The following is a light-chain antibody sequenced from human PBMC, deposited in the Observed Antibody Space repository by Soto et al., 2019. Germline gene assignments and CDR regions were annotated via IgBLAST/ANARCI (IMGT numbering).Light chain of an antibody. V-gene: IGKV1-27*01. J-gene: IGKJ1*01. Sequence: DLPMTQSPSSLSASVGDRVTITCRASQAITNSLAWYQQKPGKVPKLLIYAASTLQSVVPSRFTGSGSGTDFTLTISSLQPEDVATYYCQKYNSVPWTFGQGTKVEIK. CDR2: AAS. CDR3: QKYNSVPWT. CDR1: QAITNS.